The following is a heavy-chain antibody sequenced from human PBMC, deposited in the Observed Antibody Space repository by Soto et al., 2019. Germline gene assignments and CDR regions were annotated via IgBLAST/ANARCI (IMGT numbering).Heavy chain of an antibody. CDR1: GFTFSNAW. D-gene: IGHD6-19*01. J-gene: IGHJ4*02. V-gene: IGHV3-15*01. Sequence: EVQLVESGGGLVKPGGSLRLSCAASGFTFSNAWMSWVRQAPGKGLEWVGRIKSKTDGGTTDYAAPVKGRFTISRDDSENTLYLQMDSLKTEDTAVYYCTTDRAVAGRGFDYWGQGTLVTVSS. CDR3: TTDRAVAGRGFDY. CDR2: IKSKTDGGTT.